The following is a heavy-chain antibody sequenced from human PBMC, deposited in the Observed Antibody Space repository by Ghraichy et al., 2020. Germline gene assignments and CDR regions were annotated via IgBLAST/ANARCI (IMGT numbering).Heavy chain of an antibody. D-gene: IGHD3-10*01. CDR1: GGSISSGGYS. J-gene: IGHJ4*01. V-gene: IGHV4-30-4*07. CDR3: ARANPGYGSGSCRLPIYYFDY. Sequence: SETLSLTCAVSGGSISSGGYSWSWIRQPPGKGLEWIGYIYYSGSTYYNPSLKSRVTISVDTSKNQFSLKLSSVTAADTAVYYCARANPGYGSGSCRLPIYYFDYWGHGTLVTVAS. CDR2: IYYSGST.